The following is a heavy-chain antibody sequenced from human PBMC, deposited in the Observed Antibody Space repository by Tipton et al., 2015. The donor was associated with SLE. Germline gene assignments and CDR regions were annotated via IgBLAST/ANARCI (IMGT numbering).Heavy chain of an antibody. V-gene: IGHV5-51*01. CDR3: ARSRYTYGYGFDY. J-gene: IGHJ4*01. D-gene: IGHD5-18*01. CDR1: GYSFNTYW. Sequence: SGAEVKKPGESLKISCKGFGYSFNTYWIAWVRQMPGKGLEWVGIIYPDDSDTRYSPSFQGQVTISADKSIDTAYLQWDSLRASDTAMYYCARSRYTYGYGFDYWGQGTLVTVAS. CDR2: IYPDDSDT.